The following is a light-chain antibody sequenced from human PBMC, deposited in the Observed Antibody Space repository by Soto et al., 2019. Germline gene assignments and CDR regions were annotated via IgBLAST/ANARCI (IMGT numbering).Light chain of an antibody. CDR2: GAS. CDR3: QQYGTSPLT. Sequence: PGESATLSCTASQSVRSNSLAWYQQKPGQAPRLLMFGASGRATGTPPRLSGRGSGTDFTLTISRLEPEDFAVYYCQQYGTSPLTFGGGTKVDI. V-gene: IGKV3-20*01. CDR1: QSVRSNS. J-gene: IGKJ4*01.